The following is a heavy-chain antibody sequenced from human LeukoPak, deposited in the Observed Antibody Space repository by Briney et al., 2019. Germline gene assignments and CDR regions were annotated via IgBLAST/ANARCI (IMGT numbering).Heavy chain of an antibody. CDR2: IKQDGSEK. V-gene: IGHV3-7*01. CDR1: GFTFSSYW. D-gene: IGHD3-10*01. Sequence: PGGSLRLSCAASGFTFSSYWMSLVRQAPGKGLEWVANIKQDGSEKYYVDSVKGRFTISRDNAKNSLYLQMNSLRAEDTAVYYCARVGEDSRTPYYYYYYMDVWGKGTTVTVSS. J-gene: IGHJ6*03. CDR3: ARVGEDSRTPYYYYYYMDV.